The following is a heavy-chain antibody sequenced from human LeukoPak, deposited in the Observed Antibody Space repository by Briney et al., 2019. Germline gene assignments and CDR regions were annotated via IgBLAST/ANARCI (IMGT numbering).Heavy chain of an antibody. V-gene: IGHV3-74*01. Sequence: GGSLRLSCAASGFTFSSYWMHWVRQAPGKGLVWVSRVDSGGTNTIYADSVQGRFTISRDNAKNSLYLQINSLRAGDTALYYCARGGPDHAFDVWGQGTMVTVSS. J-gene: IGHJ3*01. CDR3: ARGGPDHAFDV. CDR2: VDSGGTNT. D-gene: IGHD1-14*01. CDR1: GFTFSSYW.